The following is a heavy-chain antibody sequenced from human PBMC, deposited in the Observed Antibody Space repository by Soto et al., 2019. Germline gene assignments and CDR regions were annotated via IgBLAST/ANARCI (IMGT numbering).Heavy chain of an antibody. CDR3: ARANMCADGSCSLVVTET. V-gene: IGHV4-31*03. CDR1: GGSISSGGYY. CDR2: IYYSGST. D-gene: IGHD2-15*01. Sequence: PSETLSLTCTVSGGSISSGGYYWSWIRQHPGKGLEWIGYIYYSGSTYYNPSLKSRVTISLDTSKNQFSLKLSSVTAADTAVYYCARANMCADGSCSLVVTETWGQGTLVTVSS. J-gene: IGHJ5*02.